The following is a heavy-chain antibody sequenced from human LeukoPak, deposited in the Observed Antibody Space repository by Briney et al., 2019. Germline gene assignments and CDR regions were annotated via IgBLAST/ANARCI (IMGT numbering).Heavy chain of an antibody. CDR3: ARDVLLWFGELFYFDY. Sequence: ASVNVSCKASGYTFTSYGISWVRQAPGQGLEWMGWISAYNGNTNYAQKLQGRVTMTTDTSTSTAYMELRSLRSDDTAVYYCARDVLLWFGELFYFDYWGQGALVTVSS. J-gene: IGHJ4*02. V-gene: IGHV1-18*01. CDR2: ISAYNGNT. D-gene: IGHD3-10*01. CDR1: GYTFTSYG.